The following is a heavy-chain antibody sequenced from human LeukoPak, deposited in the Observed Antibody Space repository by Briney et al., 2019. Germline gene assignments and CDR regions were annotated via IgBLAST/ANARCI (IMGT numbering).Heavy chain of an antibody. V-gene: IGHV4-34*01. CDR3: ARAPGYYDSSGYRYWYFDL. D-gene: IGHD3-22*01. Sequence: SETLSLTCAVYGGSFSGYYWSWIRQPPGKGLEWIGEINHSGSTNYNPSLKSRVTISVDTSKNQFSLKLSSVTAADTAVYYCARAPGYYDSSGYRYWYFDLWGRGTLSLSPQ. CDR2: INHSGST. CDR1: GGSFSGYY. J-gene: IGHJ2*01.